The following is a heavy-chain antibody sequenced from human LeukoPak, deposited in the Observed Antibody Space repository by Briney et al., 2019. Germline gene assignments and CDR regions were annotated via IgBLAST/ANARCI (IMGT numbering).Heavy chain of an antibody. CDR1: GDSISSYY. Sequence: SETLSLTCTVSGDSISSYYWSWIRQSPGKGLEWIGYIYNSGSTTYNPSLKSRVTISVGTSKNQFPLKLNSVTAADTAVYYCATTRNAAPKLWALGIWGQGKMVTVSS. CDR3: ATTRNAAPKLWALGI. D-gene: IGHD2-15*01. CDR2: IYNSGST. J-gene: IGHJ3*02. V-gene: IGHV4-59*08.